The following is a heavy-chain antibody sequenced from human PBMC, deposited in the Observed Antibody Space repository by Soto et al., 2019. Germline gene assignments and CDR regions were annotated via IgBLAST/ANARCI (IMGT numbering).Heavy chain of an antibody. CDR3: AHIMITYGGVISLDAFEN. J-gene: IGHJ3*02. V-gene: IGHV2-5*02. D-gene: IGHD3-16*02. CDR2: IYWDDDR. Sequence: QITLKESGPTLVKPTQTLTLTCTFSGFSLTTRGVGVGWIRQAPGNALEWLSIIYWDDDRRYNPSLNSRLAITKDTSRNQVVLTMTSLDAVDTATYYCAHIMITYGGVISLDAFENWGQGTMVIVSS. CDR1: GFSLTTRGVG.